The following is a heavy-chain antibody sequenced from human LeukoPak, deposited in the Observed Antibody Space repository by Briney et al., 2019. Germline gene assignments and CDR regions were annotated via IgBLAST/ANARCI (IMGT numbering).Heavy chain of an antibody. V-gene: IGHV4-34*01. CDR1: GGSFSGYY. D-gene: IGHD4-17*01. J-gene: IGHJ5*02. CDR2: INDSGST. CDR3: ARAGDYGDYVGWFDP. Sequence: SETLSLTCAVYGGSFSGYYWSWLRQPPGKGLEWIGEINDSGSTNYNPSLRSRVTISVDTSKKQYSLKLSSVTAADTAVYYCARAGDYGDYVGWFDPWGQGTLVTVSS.